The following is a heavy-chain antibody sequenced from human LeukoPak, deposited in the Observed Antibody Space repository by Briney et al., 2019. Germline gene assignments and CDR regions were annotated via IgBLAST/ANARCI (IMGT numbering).Heavy chain of an antibody. CDR3: ARVSSLSDSGTSYTIDY. D-gene: IGHD3-10*01. J-gene: IGHJ4*02. V-gene: IGHV4-61*02. Sequence: SETLSLTCTVSGGSIYSGSFYWNWIRQPAGKGLEWIGRVSTSGSTNYNPSLKSRVTISMDTSNNQFSLKLSSVTAADTAVYYCARVSSLSDSGTSYTIDYWGQGTLVTVSS. CDR1: GGSIYSGSFY. CDR2: VSTSGST.